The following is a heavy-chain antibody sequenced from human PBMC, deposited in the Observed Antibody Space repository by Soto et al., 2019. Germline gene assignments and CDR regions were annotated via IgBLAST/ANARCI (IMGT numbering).Heavy chain of an antibody. J-gene: IGHJ5*02. D-gene: IGHD2-2*01. CDR2: IGTAGDT. V-gene: IGHV3-13*01. Sequence: GGSLRLSCAASGFTFSSYDMHWVRQATGKGLEWVSAIGTAGDTYYPGSVKGRFTISRENAKNSLYLQMNSLRAGDTAVYYCARGVGYCSSTSCYGLGNWFDPWGQGTLVTVSS. CDR3: ARGVGYCSSTSCYGLGNWFDP. CDR1: GFTFSSYD.